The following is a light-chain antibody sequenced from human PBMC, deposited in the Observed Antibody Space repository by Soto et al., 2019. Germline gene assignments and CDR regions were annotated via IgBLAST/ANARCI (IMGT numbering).Light chain of an antibody. V-gene: IGLV4-60*02. CDR3: ETWDRNTVV. CDR2: LEGTGSY. J-gene: IGLJ2*01. Sequence: QLVLTQSSSASASLGSSVKLTCTLSSGHSSYIIAWHQQQPGKAPRYLMKLEGTGSYNKGSGVPDRFSGSNSGADRYLTISNLQFEDEADYYCETWDRNTVVFGGGTKLTVL. CDR1: SGHSSYI.